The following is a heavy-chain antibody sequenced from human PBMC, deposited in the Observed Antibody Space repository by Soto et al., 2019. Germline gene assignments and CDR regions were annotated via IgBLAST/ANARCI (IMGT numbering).Heavy chain of an antibody. J-gene: IGHJ3*02. D-gene: IGHD6-6*01. CDR1: GYTFTGYY. Sequence: ASVKVSCKASGYTFTGYYMHWVRQAPGQGLEWMGWINPNSGGTNYAQKFQGWVTMTRDTSISTAYMELSRLRSDDTAVYYCARGSSSSPGVHDAFDIWGQGTMVTVSS. CDR3: ARGSSSSPGVHDAFDI. V-gene: IGHV1-2*04. CDR2: INPNSGGT.